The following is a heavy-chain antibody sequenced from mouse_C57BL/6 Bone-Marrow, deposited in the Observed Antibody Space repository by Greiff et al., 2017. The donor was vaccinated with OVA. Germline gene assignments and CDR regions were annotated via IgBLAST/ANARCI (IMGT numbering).Heavy chain of an antibody. V-gene: IGHV3-6*02. Sequence: EVKLQESGPGLVKPSQSLSLTCSVTGYSITSGYYWNWIRQFPGNKLEWMGYISYDGSNNYNPSLKNRISSTRDTSKNQFFLKLNSVTTEDTATYYCARFTTVVADYWGQGTTLTVSS. D-gene: IGHD1-1*01. CDR1: GYSITSGYY. J-gene: IGHJ2*01. CDR3: ARFTTVVADY. CDR2: ISYDGSN.